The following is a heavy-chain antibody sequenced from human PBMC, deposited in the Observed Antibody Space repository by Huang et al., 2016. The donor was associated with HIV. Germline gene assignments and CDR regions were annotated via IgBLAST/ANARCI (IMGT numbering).Heavy chain of an antibody. CDR1: GFNFLTYA. J-gene: IGHJ5*02. CDR2: INGAGLT. Sequence: QVQLVQSGAEVEKPGASVNLSCKASGFNFLTYALHWVRQAPGQRLEWMGWINGAGLTKYSQKFQGRVTITRDRSASTVYVDFKSLTYEDTAVYYCARDKEAGTPFFDPWGQGTLVTVSS. V-gene: IGHV1-3*01. CDR3: ARDKEAGTPFFDP. D-gene: IGHD6-19*01.